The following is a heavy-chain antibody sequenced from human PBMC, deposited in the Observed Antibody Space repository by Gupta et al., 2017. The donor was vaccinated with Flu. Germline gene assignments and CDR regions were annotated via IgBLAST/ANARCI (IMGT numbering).Heavy chain of an antibody. Sequence: EVQLVQSGAEVKKPGESLKISCQGSGYSFTSYWIGCVRQMPGKGLEWMGTIYPGDSDTRYSPSFQGQVTISADKSISTAYLQWSSLKASDTAMYYCARRVEYSSSSLLMDVWGQGTTVTVSS. CDR3: ARRVEYSSSSLLMDV. J-gene: IGHJ6*02. D-gene: IGHD6-6*01. V-gene: IGHV5-51*03. CDR2: IYPGDSDT. CDR1: GYSFTSYW.